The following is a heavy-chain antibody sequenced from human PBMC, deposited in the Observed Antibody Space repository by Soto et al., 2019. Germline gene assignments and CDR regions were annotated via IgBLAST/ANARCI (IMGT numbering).Heavy chain of an antibody. CDR2: NSSSSSSI. CDR3: ARVRGVVVGALSNNWFDP. Sequence: EVQLVESGGGVVQPGGSLRLSCADAGLTFSSYSIKWFRQAPWKGLEWVSYNSSSSSSIYYADSVRGRFTIYRDNSKNSLYLQVNSLRVEDTAVYSCARVRGVVVGALSNNWFDPWGQGTLVTVSS. CDR1: GLTFSSYS. D-gene: IGHD2-15*01. J-gene: IGHJ5*02. V-gene: IGHV3-48*01.